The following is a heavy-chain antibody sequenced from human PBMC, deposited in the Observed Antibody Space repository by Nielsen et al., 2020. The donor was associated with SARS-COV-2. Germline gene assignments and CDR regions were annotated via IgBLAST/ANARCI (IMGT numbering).Heavy chain of an antibody. CDR3: ARDAGPLNWFDP. J-gene: IGHJ5*02. CDR1: GFTFSSYS. D-gene: IGHD6-13*01. CDR2: ISSSSSYI. V-gene: IGHV3-21*01. Sequence: RGSLRLSCAASGFTFSSYSMNWVRQAPGKGLEWVSSISSSSSYIYYADSVKGRFTISRDNAKNSLYLQMNSLRAEDTAVYYCARDAGPLNWFDPWGQGTLVTVSS.